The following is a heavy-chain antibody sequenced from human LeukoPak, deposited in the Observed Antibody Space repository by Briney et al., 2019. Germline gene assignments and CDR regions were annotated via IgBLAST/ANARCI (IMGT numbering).Heavy chain of an antibody. CDR2: IYTSGRT. V-gene: IGHV4-4*07. D-gene: IGHD6-19*01. CDR1: GGSISSYY. Sequence: SETLSLTCTVSGGSISSYYWSWIRQPAGKGLEWIGRIYTSGRTNYNPSLKSRVTMSVDTAKHQFSLKLSSVTAADTAVYYCARGPAYSSGVSLYYFGYWGQGTLVTVSS. CDR3: ARGPAYSSGVSLYYFGY. J-gene: IGHJ4*02.